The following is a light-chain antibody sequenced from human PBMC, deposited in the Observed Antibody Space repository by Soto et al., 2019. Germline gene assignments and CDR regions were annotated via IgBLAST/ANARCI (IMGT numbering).Light chain of an antibody. CDR3: SSYTSSSRGV. V-gene: IGLV2-14*01. Sequence: QYVLTHPASVSWSRGQSITISCTGTSSDVGGYNYVSWYQQHPGKAPKLMIYEVSNRPSGVSNRFSGSKSGNTASLTIPGLQAEDEADYYCSSYTSSSRGVFGTGTKVTVL. CDR2: EVS. CDR1: SSDVGGYNY. J-gene: IGLJ1*01.